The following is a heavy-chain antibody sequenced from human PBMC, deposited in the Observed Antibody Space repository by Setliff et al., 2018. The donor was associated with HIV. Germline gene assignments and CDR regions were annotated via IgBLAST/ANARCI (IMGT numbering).Heavy chain of an antibody. J-gene: IGHJ3*02. V-gene: IGHV4-59*01. CDR2: IYYSGII. CDR1: GGSFSGYY. D-gene: IGHD1-1*01. CDR3: ARNGPFPTDAFDI. Sequence: SETLSLTCDVYGGSFSGYYWSWIRQPPGKGLEWIGYIYYSGIISYSPSLKSRITISVDTSKNQFALKLKSVTAADTAVYYCARNGPFPTDAFDIWGQGTKVTVSS.